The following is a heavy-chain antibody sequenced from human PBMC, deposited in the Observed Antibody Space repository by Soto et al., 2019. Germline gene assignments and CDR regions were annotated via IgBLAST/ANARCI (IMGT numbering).Heavy chain of an antibody. D-gene: IGHD3-9*01. CDR3: ARAFRYFDGEHNDY. V-gene: IGHV3-48*01. CDR2: ISSSSSTI. Sequence: GGSLRLSCAASGFTFSSYSMNWVRQAPGKGLEWVSYISSSSSTIYYADSVKGRFTISRDNAKNSLYLQMNSLRAEDTAVYYCARAFRYFDGEHNDYWGQGTLVTVSS. J-gene: IGHJ4*02. CDR1: GFTFSSYS.